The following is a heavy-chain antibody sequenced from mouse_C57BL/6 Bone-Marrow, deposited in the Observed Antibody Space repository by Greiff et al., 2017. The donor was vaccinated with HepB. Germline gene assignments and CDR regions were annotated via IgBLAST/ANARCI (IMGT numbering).Heavy chain of an antibody. D-gene: IGHD2-3*01. Sequence: VQLQQPGAELASPGASVTLSCKASGYTFTDHIMNWVKKRPGQGLEWIGRIYPVSGETNYNQKFMGKATFSVDTSSSTAYMQLSSLTSEDSAVYYCARWLLPYYFDYWGQGTTLTVSS. J-gene: IGHJ2*01. CDR1: GYTFTDHI. V-gene: IGHV1-11*01. CDR3: ARWLLPYYFDY. CDR2: IYPVSGET.